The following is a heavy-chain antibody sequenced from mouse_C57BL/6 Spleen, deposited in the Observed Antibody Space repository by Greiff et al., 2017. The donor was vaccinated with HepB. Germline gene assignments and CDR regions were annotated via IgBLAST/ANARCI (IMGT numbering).Heavy chain of an antibody. J-gene: IGHJ3*01. CDR1: GYTFTDYE. D-gene: IGHD2-3*01. CDR3: TRDGGAWFAY. V-gene: IGHV1-15*01. Sequence: VQLQQSGAELVRPGASVTLSCKASGYTFTDYEMHWVKQTPVHGLEWIGAIDPETGGTAYNQKFKGKAILTADKSSSTAYMELRSLTSEDSAVYYCTRDGGAWFAYWGQGTLVTVSA. CDR2: IDPETGGT.